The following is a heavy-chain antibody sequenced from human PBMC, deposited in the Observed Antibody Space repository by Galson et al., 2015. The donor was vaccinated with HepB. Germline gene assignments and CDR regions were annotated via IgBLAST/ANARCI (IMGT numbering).Heavy chain of an antibody. CDR1: GFTFSSYS. J-gene: IGHJ4*02. V-gene: IGHV3-48*04. Sequence: SLRLSCAASGFTFSSYSMNWVRQAPGKGLEWVSYISSSSSTIYYADSVKGRFTISRDNAKNSLYLQMNSLRAEDTAVYYCARDPHFGYWGQGTLVTVSS. CDR2: ISSSSSTI. D-gene: IGHD3-3*02. CDR3: ARDPHFGY.